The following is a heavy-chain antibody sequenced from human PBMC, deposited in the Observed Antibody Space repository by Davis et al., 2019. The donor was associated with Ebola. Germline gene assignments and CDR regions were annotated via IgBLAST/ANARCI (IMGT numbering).Heavy chain of an antibody. D-gene: IGHD2-2*01. CDR1: GFTFDDYT. Sequence: GESLKISCAASGFTFDDYTMHWVRQAPGKGLEWVSLISWDGGSTYYADSVKGRFTISRDNSKNSLYLQMNSLRTEDTALYYCAKDIGGVVVPAATYFDYWGQGTLVTVSS. J-gene: IGHJ4*02. CDR2: ISWDGGST. CDR3: AKDIGGVVVPAATYFDY. V-gene: IGHV3-43*01.